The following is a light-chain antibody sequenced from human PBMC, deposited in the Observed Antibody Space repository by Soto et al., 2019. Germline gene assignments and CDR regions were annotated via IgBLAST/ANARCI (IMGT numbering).Light chain of an antibody. V-gene: IGKV1-5*01. Sequence: DIQMTQSPSTLSASVGDIVTITCLASQSISSWLAWYQQKPGKAPKLLIYDASSLESGVPSRFSGSGSGTEFTLTISSLQPDDFATYYCQSYNSYLWTFGQGTKVDIK. CDR1: QSISSW. CDR3: QSYNSYLWT. CDR2: DAS. J-gene: IGKJ1*01.